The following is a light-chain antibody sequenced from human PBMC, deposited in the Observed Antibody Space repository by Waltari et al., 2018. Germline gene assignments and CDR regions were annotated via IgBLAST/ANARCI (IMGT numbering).Light chain of an antibody. V-gene: IGLV7-46*01. Sequence: QAVVTQEPSLTVSPGGTVTLTCGSSTGAVPSGHYPYWFQQKPGQAPRTLIYDTSNKHSWTPARFSGYLLGGKAALTLAGAQPEDEAEYYCLLSYSGARHVVFGGGTKLTVL. CDR2: DTS. J-gene: IGLJ2*01. CDR1: TGAVPSGHY. CDR3: LLSYSGARHVV.